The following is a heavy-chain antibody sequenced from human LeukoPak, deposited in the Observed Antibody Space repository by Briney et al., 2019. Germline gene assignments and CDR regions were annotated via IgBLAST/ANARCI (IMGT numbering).Heavy chain of an antibody. CDR2: IWYDGSNK. V-gene: IGHV3-33*01. J-gene: IGHJ6*03. CDR1: GSTFSSYG. Sequence: GGSLRLSCAASGSTFSSYGMHWVRQAPGKGLEWVAVIWYDGSNKYYGDSVKGRFTISRDNSKNTLYLQMNSLRAEDTAVYYCARETWAGTYYYMDVWGKGTTVTVSS. D-gene: IGHD3-10*01. CDR3: ARETWAGTYYYMDV.